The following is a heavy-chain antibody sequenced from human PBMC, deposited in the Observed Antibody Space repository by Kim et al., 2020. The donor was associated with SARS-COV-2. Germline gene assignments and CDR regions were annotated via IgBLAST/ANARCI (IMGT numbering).Heavy chain of an antibody. D-gene: IGHD1-1*01. Sequence: GGSLRLSCAASGFTFGDYAMHWVRQAPGKGLEWVSGIRWNSERMDYADSVKGRFTISRDNAKNSLYLQMNNLRAEDTAGYYCAKDRLEQRDYYYGMDVWGPGTTLTISS. CDR3: AKDRLEQRDYYYGMDV. CDR2: IRWNSERM. CDR1: GFTFGDYA. V-gene: IGHV3-9*01. J-gene: IGHJ6*02.